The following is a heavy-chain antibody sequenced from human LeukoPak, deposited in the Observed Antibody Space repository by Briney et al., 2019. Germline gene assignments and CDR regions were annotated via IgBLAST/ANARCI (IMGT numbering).Heavy chain of an antibody. CDR3: ARVYCSSTSCYGFDY. J-gene: IGHJ4*02. V-gene: IGHV3-66*02. Sequence: GGSLRLSCAASGFTVSSNYMSWVRQAPGKGLEWVSVIYSGGSTYYADSVKGRFTISRDNSKNTLYLQMNSLRAEDTAAYYCARVYCSSTSCYGFDYWGQGTLVTVSS. CDR2: IYSGGST. D-gene: IGHD2-2*01. CDR1: GFTVSSNY.